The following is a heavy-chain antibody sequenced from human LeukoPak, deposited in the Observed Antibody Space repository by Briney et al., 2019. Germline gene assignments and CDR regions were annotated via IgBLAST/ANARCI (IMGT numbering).Heavy chain of an antibody. J-gene: IGHJ5*02. CDR3: ATNILVRDIINWFDP. V-gene: IGHV1-2*02. Sequence: ASVKVSCKASGYSSADYYMHWVRQAPGQGLEWMGWIEPNSGGTRSAQKFQGRVTMTRDTSISTAYMELSSLRYDDTAVYYCATNILVRDIINWFDPWGQGTLVTVSS. CDR1: GYSSADYY. D-gene: IGHD3-10*01. CDR2: IEPNSGGT.